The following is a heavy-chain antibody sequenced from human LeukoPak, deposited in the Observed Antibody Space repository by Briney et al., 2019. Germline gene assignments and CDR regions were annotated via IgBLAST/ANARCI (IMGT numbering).Heavy chain of an antibody. CDR3: ARDRGVQTYYYDSSGLGY. J-gene: IGHJ4*02. Sequence: GGSLRLSCAASGFTFSSYSMNWVRQAPGKGLEWVSSISSSRSYIYYADSVKGRFTISRDNAKNSLYLQMNSLRAEDTAVYYCARDRGVQTYYYDSSGLGYWGQGTLVTVSS. V-gene: IGHV3-21*01. CDR2: ISSSRSYI. CDR1: GFTFSSYS. D-gene: IGHD3-22*01.